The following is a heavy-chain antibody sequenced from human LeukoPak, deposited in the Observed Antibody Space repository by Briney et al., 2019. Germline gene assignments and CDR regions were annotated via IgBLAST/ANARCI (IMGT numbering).Heavy chain of an antibody. CDR3: ARIGISGGGYDY. CDR1: GFTFSSYS. J-gene: IGHJ4*02. V-gene: IGHV3-21*01. D-gene: IGHD3-16*01. CDR2: ISSSSSYI. Sequence: GGSLRLSCAASGFTFSSYSMNWVRQAPGKGLEWVSSISSSSSYIYYADSVKGRFTISRDNAKNSLYLQMNSLRAEDTAVCYCARIGISGGGYDYWGQGTLVTVSS.